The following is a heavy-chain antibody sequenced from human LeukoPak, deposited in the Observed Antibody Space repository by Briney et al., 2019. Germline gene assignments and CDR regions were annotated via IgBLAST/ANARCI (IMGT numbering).Heavy chain of an antibody. D-gene: IGHD5-12*01. CDR1: GGSISSGGYY. Sequence: SSQTLSLTSTVSGGSISSGGYYWSWIRQHPWKGLEWIGYIYYSGNTYYNPSLKSRVTISVDKSKNQFSLKLSSVTAADTAVYYCARVGDSGYDFDYWGQGTLVTVSS. V-gene: IGHV4-31*03. CDR3: ARVGDSGYDFDY. CDR2: IYYSGNT. J-gene: IGHJ4*02.